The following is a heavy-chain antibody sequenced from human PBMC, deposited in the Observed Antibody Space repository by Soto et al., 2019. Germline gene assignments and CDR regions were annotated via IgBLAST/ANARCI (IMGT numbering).Heavy chain of an antibody. CDR3: AARDGNVFADAFNI. CDR2: INAGNGNT. Sequence: QVQLVQSGAEVKKPGASVKVSCKASGYTFTSYAMHWVRQAPGQRLEWMGWINAGNGNTKYSQKFQDRGTITRNTSASTAYMELSSLRSEDTAVYYCAARDGNVFADAFNIWGQGTMVTVSS. V-gene: IGHV1-3*01. D-gene: IGHD3-16*01. CDR1: GYTFTSYA. J-gene: IGHJ3*02.